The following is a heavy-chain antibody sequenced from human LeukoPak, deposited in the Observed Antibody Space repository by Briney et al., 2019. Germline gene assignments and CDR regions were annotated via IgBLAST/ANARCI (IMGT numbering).Heavy chain of an antibody. CDR3: AKDQGITIFGVVIDYFDY. Sequence: GGSLRLSCAASGLTFSSYGMHLVRQAPGKGLEWVAFIRYDGSNKYYADSVKGRFTISRDNSENTLYLQMNSLRAEDTAVYYCAKDQGITIFGVVIDYFDYWGQGTLVTVSS. J-gene: IGHJ4*02. CDR1: GLTFSSYG. CDR2: IRYDGSNK. V-gene: IGHV3-30*02. D-gene: IGHD3-3*01.